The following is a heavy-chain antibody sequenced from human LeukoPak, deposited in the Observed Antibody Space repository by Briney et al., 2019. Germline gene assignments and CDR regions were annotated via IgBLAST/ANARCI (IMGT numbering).Heavy chain of an antibody. CDR2: ISNSGGRT. Sequence: GGSLRLSCAASGFTFSSYAMSWVRQAPGHGLEWVSSISNSGGRTFYTESVKGRFTISRDNSKITLYLQMNSLRAEDTAVYYCAKSYNGYESKPDYCGQGTLVTVSS. CDR1: GFTFSSYA. J-gene: IGHJ4*02. V-gene: IGHV3-23*01. CDR3: AKSYNGYESKPDY. D-gene: IGHD5-12*01.